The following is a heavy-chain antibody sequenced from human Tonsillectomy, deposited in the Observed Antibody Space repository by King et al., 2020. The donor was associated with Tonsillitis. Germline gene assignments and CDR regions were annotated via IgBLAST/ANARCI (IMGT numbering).Heavy chain of an antibody. CDR1: GGSFSGYY. D-gene: IGHD1-7*01. CDR2: INHSGST. Sequence: QVQLQQWGAGLLKPSETLSLTCAVYGGSFSGYYWSWIRQPPGKGLEWIGEINHSGSTNYNPSLKSRVTISVDTSKNQFSLKLSSVTAADTAVYYCAREYMRLELRYGWFDPWGQGTLVTVSS. J-gene: IGHJ5*02. CDR3: AREYMRLELRYGWFDP. V-gene: IGHV4-34*01.